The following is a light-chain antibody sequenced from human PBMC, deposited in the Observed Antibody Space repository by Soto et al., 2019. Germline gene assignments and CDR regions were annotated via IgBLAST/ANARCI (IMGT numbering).Light chain of an antibody. CDR2: EVS. CDR3: SSYAGSNNLV. Sequence: QSALTQPPSASGSPGQSVTISCTGTSSDVGDYNYVSWYQQHPGKAPKLIIYEVSKRPSGVPDRFSGSKSGNTASLTVSGLQADDEADYYCSSYAGSNNLVFGGGTKLTVL. J-gene: IGLJ2*01. V-gene: IGLV2-8*01. CDR1: SSDVGDYNY.